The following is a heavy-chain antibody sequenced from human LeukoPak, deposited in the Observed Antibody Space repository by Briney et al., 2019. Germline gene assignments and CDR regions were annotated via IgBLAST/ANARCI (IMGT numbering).Heavy chain of an antibody. CDR3: ARDGGSGSYYNNDAFDI. D-gene: IGHD3-10*01. V-gene: IGHV3-23*01. J-gene: IGHJ3*02. CDR2: ISGSGGST. Sequence: GGSLRLSCAASGFTFSSYAMNWVRQAPGKGLEWVSAISGSGGSTYYADSVKGRFTISRDNSKNTLYLQMNSLRAEDTALYYCARDGGSGSYYNNDAFDIWGQGTMVTVSS. CDR1: GFTFSSYA.